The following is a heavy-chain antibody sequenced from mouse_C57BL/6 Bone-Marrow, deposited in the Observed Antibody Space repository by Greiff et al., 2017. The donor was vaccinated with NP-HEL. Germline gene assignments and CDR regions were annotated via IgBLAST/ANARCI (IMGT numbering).Heavy chain of an antibody. Sequence: QVQLKQPGAELVKPGASVKLSCKASGYTFTSYWMHWVKQRPGQGLEWIGMIHPNSGSTNYNEKFKSKATLTVDKSSSTAYMQLSSLTSEDSAVYYCALYGYARFAYWGQGTLVTVSA. CDR3: ALYGYARFAY. V-gene: IGHV1-64*01. D-gene: IGHD2-2*01. CDR2: IHPNSGST. J-gene: IGHJ3*01. CDR1: GYTFTSYW.